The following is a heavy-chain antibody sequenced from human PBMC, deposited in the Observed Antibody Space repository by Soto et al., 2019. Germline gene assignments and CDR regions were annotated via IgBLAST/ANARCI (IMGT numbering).Heavy chain of an antibody. CDR1: GGSFSGYY. D-gene: IGHD6-6*01. Sequence: QVQLQQWGAGLLKPSETLSLTCAVYGGSFSGYYWSWIRQPPGKGLAWIGQINHSGSTNYNPSLKSRVTLSVDTSKNQFSLKLSSVTAADTAVYYCARLGAALGYWGQGTLVTVSS. J-gene: IGHJ4*02. CDR3: ARLGAALGY. V-gene: IGHV4-34*01. CDR2: INHSGST.